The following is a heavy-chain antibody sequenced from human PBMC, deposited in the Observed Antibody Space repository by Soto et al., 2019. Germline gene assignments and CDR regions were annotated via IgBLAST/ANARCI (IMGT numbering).Heavy chain of an antibody. J-gene: IGHJ3*02. Sequence: QVQLVQSGAEVKKPGSSEKVSCKDSGGTFSTYSMFWVRQAPGQGLEWMGRIIPMLGIANYAQKFQGRVTITADKSTSTAYMELSSLRSEDTALYYCTIGSWSGEVFDIWGQGTIVTVSS. CDR1: GGTFSTYS. CDR2: IIPMLGIA. CDR3: TIGSWSGEVFDI. D-gene: IGHD2-21*01. V-gene: IGHV1-69*02.